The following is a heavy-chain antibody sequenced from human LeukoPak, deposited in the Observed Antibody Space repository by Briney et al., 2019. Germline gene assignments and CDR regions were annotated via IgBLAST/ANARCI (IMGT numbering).Heavy chain of an antibody. Sequence: GGSLRPSCASCGFTFSSYPMSWVRQARGKGLEGVSAISGSGDSTYYADSVKGRFTISRDNSKNTLYLQMTRLRAEDTAVNYCVKGSYYESSGHFYFDYWGQGPLVTVSS. CDR1: GFTFSSYP. CDR3: VKGSYYESSGHFYFDY. D-gene: IGHD3-22*01. CDR2: ISGSGDST. V-gene: IGHV3-23*01. J-gene: IGHJ4*02.